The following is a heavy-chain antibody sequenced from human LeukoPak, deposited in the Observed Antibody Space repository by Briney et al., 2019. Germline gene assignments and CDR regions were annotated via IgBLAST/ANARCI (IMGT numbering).Heavy chain of an antibody. D-gene: IGHD2-2*01. CDR3: ASGGRKYQLPPGRDY. V-gene: IGHV4-34*01. CDR1: GGSFSGYY. CDR2: INHSGST. Sequence: SETLSLTCAVYGGSFSGYYWSWIRQPPGKGLEWIGEINHSGSTNYNPSLKSRVTISVDTSKNQFSLKLSSVTAADTAVYYCASGGRKYQLPPGRDYWGQGTLVTVYS. J-gene: IGHJ4*02.